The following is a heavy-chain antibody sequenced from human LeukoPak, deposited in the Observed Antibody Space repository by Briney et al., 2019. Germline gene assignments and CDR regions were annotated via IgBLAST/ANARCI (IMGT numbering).Heavy chain of an antibody. D-gene: IGHD3-22*01. CDR3: ARGSNYYFDSSADYPRY. CDR2: INPSGGST. CDR1: GYTFTTYF. J-gene: IGHJ4*02. Sequence: ASVKVSFKASGYTFTTYFIHWVRQAPGQGLEWMGIINPSGGSTSYAQKFQGRVTMTRDTSTSTVYMELSSLRSEDTAVYFCARGSNYYFDSSADYPRYWGQGTLVTVSS. V-gene: IGHV1-46*01.